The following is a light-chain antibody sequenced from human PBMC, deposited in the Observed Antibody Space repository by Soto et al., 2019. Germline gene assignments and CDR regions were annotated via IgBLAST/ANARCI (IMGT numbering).Light chain of an antibody. Sequence: QSVLTQPDSVSGAPGQSITISCTGTSSDVGGYNYVSWYQQHPGKAPKLMMYDVSTRPSGVSNRFSGSKSGNTASLTISGLRAEDQAGYYCSSYTSSSYVVFGGGTKVTVL. J-gene: IGLJ2*01. CDR1: SSDVGGYNY. CDR2: DVS. V-gene: IGLV2-14*01. CDR3: SSYTSSSYVV.